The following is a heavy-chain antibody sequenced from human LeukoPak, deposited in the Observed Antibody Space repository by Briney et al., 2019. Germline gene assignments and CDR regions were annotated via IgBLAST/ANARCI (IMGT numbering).Heavy chain of an antibody. J-gene: IGHJ3*02. CDR1: GFTFSTFW. D-gene: IGHD1-26*01. CDR3: ARDARSGSYFLAACDI. Sequence: PGGSLRLSCAASGFTFSTFWMHWVRQTPGKGLVWVSRISSDGSSTTYADSVKGRFTISRDNAKNSLFLQMNSLRAEDTAVYYCARDARSGSYFLAACDIWGQGTMVTVSS. CDR2: ISSDGSST. V-gene: IGHV3-74*01.